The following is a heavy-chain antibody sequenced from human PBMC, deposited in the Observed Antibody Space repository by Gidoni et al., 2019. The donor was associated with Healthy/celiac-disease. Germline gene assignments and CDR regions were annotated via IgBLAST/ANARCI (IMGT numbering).Heavy chain of an antibody. CDR3: ARETPGSGYDSSRDGLGY. Sequence: QVQLVQSGAEVKKPGASVKVSCKASGYTFTSYYMHWVRQAPGQGLEWMGIINPSGGSTSYAQKFQGRVTMTRDTSTSTVYMELSSLRSEDTAVYYCARETPGSGYDSSRDGLGYWGQGTLVTVSS. CDR2: INPSGGST. J-gene: IGHJ4*02. CDR1: GYTFTSYY. D-gene: IGHD5-12*01. V-gene: IGHV1-46*03.